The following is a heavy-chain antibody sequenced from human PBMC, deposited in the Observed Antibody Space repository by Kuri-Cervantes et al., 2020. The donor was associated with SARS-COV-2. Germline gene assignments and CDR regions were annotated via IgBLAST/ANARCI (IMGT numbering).Heavy chain of an antibody. Sequence: SETLSLTCVVFGGAINTYNWWTWVRQPPGKGLQWIGEIFHDGSTKFNPPLSLRGRVTMSLDKSKNHFSLNLTSVTAADTAVYYCARESTYTFDIWGQGTLVTVSS. CDR1: GGAINTYNW. D-gene: IGHD2-2*02. CDR3: ARESTYTFDI. J-gene: IGHJ3*02. CDR2: IFHDGST. V-gene: IGHV4-4*02.